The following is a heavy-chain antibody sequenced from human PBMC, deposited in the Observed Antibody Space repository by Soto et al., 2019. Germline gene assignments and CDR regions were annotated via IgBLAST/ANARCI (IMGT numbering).Heavy chain of an antibody. CDR1: GCPFISYV. J-gene: IGHJ6*02. Sequence: SLKLWWAASGCPFISYVVHWVRQATGKGLEWVAVIWYDGSNKYYADSVKGRFTISRDNSKNTLYLQMNSLRAEDTAVYYCARDLKYCTNGVCYEDYYYYGMDVWGQGTTVTVSS. CDR3: ARDLKYCTNGVCYEDYYYYGMDV. CDR2: IWYDGSNK. D-gene: IGHD2-8*01. V-gene: IGHV3-33*01.